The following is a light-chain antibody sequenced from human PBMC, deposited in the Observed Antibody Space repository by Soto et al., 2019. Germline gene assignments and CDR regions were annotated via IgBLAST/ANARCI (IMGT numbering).Light chain of an antibody. CDR2: GVT. V-gene: IGLV2-23*02. Sequence: QSALTQPASVSGSPGQSITVSCTGTSSDVGSYDLVSWYQQHPGQAPKVMIYGVTKRPSGVSNRFSGSKSGNTASLTISGLQAEDEADYYCCSYAGSSTWVFGGGTKVTVL. J-gene: IGLJ3*02. CDR1: SSDVGSYDL. CDR3: CSYAGSSTWV.